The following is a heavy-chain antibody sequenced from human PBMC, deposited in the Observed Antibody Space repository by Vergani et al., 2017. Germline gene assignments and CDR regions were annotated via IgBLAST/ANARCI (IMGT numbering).Heavy chain of an antibody. J-gene: IGHJ4*02. V-gene: IGHV3-7*01. CDR2: IKQDGSEK. Sequence: VQLVESGGGVVQPGRSLRLSCAASGFTFSSYAMHWVRQAPGKGLEWVANIKQDGSEKYYVDSVKGRFTISRDNAKNSLYLQMNSLRAEDTAVYYCARVNWFVDYWGQGTLVTVSS. CDR3: ARVNWFVDY. CDR1: GFTFSSYA. D-gene: IGHD1-1*01.